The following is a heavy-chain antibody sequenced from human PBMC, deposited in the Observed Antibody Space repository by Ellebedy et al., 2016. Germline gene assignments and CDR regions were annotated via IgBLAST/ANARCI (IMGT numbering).Heavy chain of an antibody. CDR3: ARDLREWEGYSSGWSDFDY. CDR1: GGTFSSYA. J-gene: IGHJ4*02. Sequence: SVKVSCXASGGTFSSYAISWVRQAPGQGLEWMGRIIPILGIANYAQKFQGRVTITADKSTSTAYMELSSLRSEDTAVYYCARDLREWEGYSSGWSDFDYWGQGTLVTVSS. CDR2: IIPILGIA. D-gene: IGHD6-19*01. V-gene: IGHV1-69*04.